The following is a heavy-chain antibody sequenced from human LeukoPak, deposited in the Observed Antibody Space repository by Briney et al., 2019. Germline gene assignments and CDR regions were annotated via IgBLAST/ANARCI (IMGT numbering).Heavy chain of an antibody. CDR2: ISSNGGST. D-gene: IGHD6-13*01. V-gene: IGHV3-64D*06. CDR1: GFTFSSYA. J-gene: IGHJ1*01. CDR3: VKGGGSSLREYFQY. Sequence: PGGSLRLSCSASGFTFSSYAMHWVRQAPGKGLEYVSGISSNGGSTYYADSVKGRFTISRDNSKNTLYLQMSSLRAEDTAVYYCVKGGGSSLREYFQYWGQGTLVTVSS.